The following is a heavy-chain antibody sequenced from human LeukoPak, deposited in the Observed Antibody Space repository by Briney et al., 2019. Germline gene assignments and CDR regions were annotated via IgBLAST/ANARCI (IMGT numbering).Heavy chain of an antibody. CDR3: ARRSGSFQGDYNFDY. J-gene: IGHJ4*02. V-gene: IGHV5-51*01. CDR2: IYPGDSDT. Sequence: GESLKISFQGSGYLFTNYWIAWVRPMPGKGLEWMGIIYPGDSDTRYSPSFQGQVTISADKSINPGFLQWSGLKASDTAMYYCARRSGSFQGDYNFDYWGQGTLVTVSS. CDR1: GYLFTNYW. D-gene: IGHD1-26*01.